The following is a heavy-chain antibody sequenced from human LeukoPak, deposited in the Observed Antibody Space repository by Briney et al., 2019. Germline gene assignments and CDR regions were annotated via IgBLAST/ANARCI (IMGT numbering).Heavy chain of an antibody. D-gene: IGHD3-22*01. CDR2: INPNSGGT. CDR1: GYTFTGYY. V-gene: IGHV1-2*06. CDR3: ATVLVVHYYDSRHAFDI. Sequence: ASVKVSCKASGYTFTGYYMHWVRQAPGQGLEWMGRINPNSGGTNYAQKFQGRVTMTRDTSISTAYMELSRLRSDDTAVYYCATVLVVHYYDSRHAFDIWGQRTMVTVSS. J-gene: IGHJ3*02.